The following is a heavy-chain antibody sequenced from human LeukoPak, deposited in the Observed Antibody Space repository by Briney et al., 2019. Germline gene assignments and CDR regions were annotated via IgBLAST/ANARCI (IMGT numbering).Heavy chain of an antibody. CDR3: ARVSYSSGWSPFDY. Sequence: SETLSLTCAVYGGSFSGYYWSWIRQPPGKGLEWIGEINHSGSTNYNPSLKSRVTISVDTSKNQFSLKLSSVTAADTAVYYCARVSYSSGWSPFDYWGQGTLVTVSS. J-gene: IGHJ4*02. CDR1: GGSFSGYY. D-gene: IGHD6-19*01. CDR2: INHSGST. V-gene: IGHV4-34*01.